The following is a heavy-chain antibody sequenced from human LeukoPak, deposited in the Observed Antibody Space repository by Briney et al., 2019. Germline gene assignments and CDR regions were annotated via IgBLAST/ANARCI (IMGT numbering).Heavy chain of an antibody. D-gene: IGHD3-22*01. CDR1: GGSISSYY. CDR3: ARQDTDQGHYYDSSGYYWYFQH. Sequence: KASETLSLTCTVSGGSISSYYWSWIRQPPGKGLEWIGYIYTSGSTNYNPSLKSRVTISVDTSKNQFSLKLSSVTAADTAVYYCARQDTDQGHYYDSSGYYWYFQHWGQGTLVTVSS. J-gene: IGHJ1*01. CDR2: IYTSGST. V-gene: IGHV4-4*09.